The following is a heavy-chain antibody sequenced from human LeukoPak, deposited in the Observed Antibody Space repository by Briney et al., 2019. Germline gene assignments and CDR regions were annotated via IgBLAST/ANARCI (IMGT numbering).Heavy chain of an antibody. D-gene: IGHD2-15*01. CDR2: INPISGGT. CDR3: VRKSATRRTSEFDY. CDR1: GYTFSDYC. V-gene: IGHV1-2*02. J-gene: IGHJ4*02. Sequence: GASVKVSCKASGYTFSDYCIHWVRQAPGQPLEWLGWINPISGGTKYAQKFQGRVTMTRDTSITTAYMDLSSLGSDDTAVFYCVRKSATRRTSEFDYWGQGTPVSVSS.